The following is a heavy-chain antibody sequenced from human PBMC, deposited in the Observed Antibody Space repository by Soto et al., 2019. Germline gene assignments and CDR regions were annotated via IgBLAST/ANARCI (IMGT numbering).Heavy chain of an antibody. CDR2: IIPLFGTA. Sequence: QVQLVQSGAEVKKPGSSVKVSCKASGGTFSSYAISWVRQAPGQGLEWMAGIIPLFGTADYAQKFQGRVTITADESTSTAYMELRRLRSAATAVYYCASNYGDYRYYYGMDVWGQGTTVTVSS. CDR1: GGTFSSYA. D-gene: IGHD4-17*01. J-gene: IGHJ6*02. V-gene: IGHV1-69*12. CDR3: ASNYGDYRYYYGMDV.